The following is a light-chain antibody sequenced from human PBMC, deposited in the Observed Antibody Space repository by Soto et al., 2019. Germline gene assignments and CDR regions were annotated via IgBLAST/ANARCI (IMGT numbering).Light chain of an antibody. CDR1: KLGGKY. CDR2: DDT. CDR3: RAGDNSVV. Sequence: SYELTQPPSVSVSPGQTATMTCSGDKLGGKYVCWYQQKPGQSPVLVIYDDTKRPSGVPERFSGSNSGNTATLPISGTQVVDEADYYCRAGDNSVVFGGGTKLTVL. V-gene: IGLV3-1*01. J-gene: IGLJ2*01.